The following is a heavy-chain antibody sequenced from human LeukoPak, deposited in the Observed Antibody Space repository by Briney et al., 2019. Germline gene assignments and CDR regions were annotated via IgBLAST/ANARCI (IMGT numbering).Heavy chain of an antibody. V-gene: IGHV1-24*01. Sequence: ASVKVSCKVSGYTLAEISMHWVRQAPGKGLEWMGGYESEDGKTIYAQKFQGRVTMTEDTSTDTAYLEVSSPRSEDTAVYFCASKVATRTYRYDSSGPDWFDPWGQGTLVTVSS. CDR1: GYTLAEIS. J-gene: IGHJ5*02. CDR3: ASKVATRTYRYDSSGPDWFDP. CDR2: YESEDGKT. D-gene: IGHD3-22*01.